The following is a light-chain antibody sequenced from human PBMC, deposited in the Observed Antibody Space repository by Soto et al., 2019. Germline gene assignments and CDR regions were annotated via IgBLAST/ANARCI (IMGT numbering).Light chain of an antibody. CDR3: QKYNGAPVW. Sequence: DIQMTQSPSSLSASVGDRVTITCRASQDISTYLAWYQQKPGKAPKLLIYAASTLQSGVPSRFSGSGSGTYFTLTISSLQPEDVATYYCQKYNGAPVWFGQGTKVEIK. CDR2: AAS. V-gene: IGKV1-27*01. CDR1: QDISTY. J-gene: IGKJ1*01.